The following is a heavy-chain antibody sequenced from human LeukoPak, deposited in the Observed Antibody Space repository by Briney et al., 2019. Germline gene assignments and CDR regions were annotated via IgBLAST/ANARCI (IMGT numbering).Heavy chain of an antibody. CDR3: AKVGYGWYEADY. CDR2: IRYDGSEG. V-gene: IGHV3-30*02. CDR1: GFTFSTYG. D-gene: IGHD6-19*01. J-gene: IGHJ4*02. Sequence: GGSLRLSCAASGFTFSTYGMHWVRQAPGRGLDWVAFIRYDGSEGYYADSVKDRFTVSRDNSKNTLYLQMNSLRAEDTAVYYCAKVGYGWYEADYWGQGTLVTVSS.